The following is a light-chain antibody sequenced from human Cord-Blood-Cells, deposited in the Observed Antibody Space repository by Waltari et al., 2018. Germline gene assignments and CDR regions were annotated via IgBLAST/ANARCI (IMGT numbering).Light chain of an antibody. J-gene: IGLJ3*02. CDR3: SSDAGNSTGV. CDR2: EGR. CDR1: RSDVGSYNL. Sequence: QSALTQPASVSGSPGQSNTISCTGTRSDVGSYNLVSWYQQHPGKAPKLMIYEGRNRPSGVSNRFAGSKSGNTASLTIDGLQAADEAYYYCSSDAGNSTGVSGGRTKLTVL. V-gene: IGLV2-23*01.